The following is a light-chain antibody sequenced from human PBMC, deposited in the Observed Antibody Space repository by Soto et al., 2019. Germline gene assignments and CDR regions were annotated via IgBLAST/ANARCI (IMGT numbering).Light chain of an antibody. J-gene: IGLJ2*01. CDR2: EGS. V-gene: IGLV2-23*01. CDR3: CSYAGSSTFVI. Sequence: QSVLTQPASVSGSPGQSITISCTGTSSDVGSYNLVSWYQQHPGKAPKFMIYEGSKRPSAVSNRFSGSKSGNTASLTISGLQAEDEADYYCCSYAGSSTFVIFGGGTQLTVL. CDR1: SSDVGSYNL.